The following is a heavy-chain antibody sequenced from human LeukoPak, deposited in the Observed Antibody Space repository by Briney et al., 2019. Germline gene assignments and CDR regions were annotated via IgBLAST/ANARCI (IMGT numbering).Heavy chain of an antibody. CDR1: GFTFSSYS. D-gene: IGHD2-15*01. Sequence: PGGSLRLSCAASGFTFSSYSMNWVRQAPGKGLEWVSSISSSSSYIYYADSVKGRFTISRDNAKNSLYLQMNSLRAEDTAVYYCARFHLTKYCSGGSCYGAFDIWGQGTMVTVSS. V-gene: IGHV3-21*01. CDR3: ARFHLTKYCSGGSCYGAFDI. CDR2: ISSSSSYI. J-gene: IGHJ3*02.